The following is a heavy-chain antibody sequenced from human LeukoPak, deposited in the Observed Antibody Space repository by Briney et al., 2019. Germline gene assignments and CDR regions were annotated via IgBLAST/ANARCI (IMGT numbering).Heavy chain of an antibody. V-gene: IGHV3-23*01. D-gene: IGHD4-23*01. CDR3: ARDPTVASFDY. J-gene: IGHJ4*02. CDR2: ISGSGDTT. CDR1: GCNFSSYA. Sequence: TGGSLRLSCAASGCNFSSYAMSWVRQAPGKGLEWISAISGSGDTTSYADSVKGRFTISRDNSKNTLYLQMNSLRAEDTAVYYCARDPTVASFDYWGQGTLVTVSS.